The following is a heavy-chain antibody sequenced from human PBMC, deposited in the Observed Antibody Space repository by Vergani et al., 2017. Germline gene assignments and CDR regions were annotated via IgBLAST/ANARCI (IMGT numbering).Heavy chain of an antibody. J-gene: IGHJ3*02. Sequence: EVQLVESGGGLVQPGGSLRLSCAASGFTFSSYDMHWVRQATGKGLELVSAIGTAGDPYYPGSVKGRFTISRENAKNSLYLQMNSLRAEDTAVYYCAKGRDGGIDDAFDIWGQGTMVTVSS. CDR3: AKGRDGGIDDAFDI. CDR2: IGTAGDP. CDR1: GFTFSSYD. V-gene: IGHV3-13*05. D-gene: IGHD5-24*01.